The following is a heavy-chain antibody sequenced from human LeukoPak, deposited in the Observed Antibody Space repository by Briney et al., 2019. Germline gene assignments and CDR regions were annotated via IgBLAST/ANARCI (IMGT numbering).Heavy chain of an antibody. CDR1: GFTVSSNY. J-gene: IGHJ4*02. V-gene: IGHV3-21*01. D-gene: IGHD3-10*01. Sequence: GGSLRLSCAASGFTVSSNYMSWVRQAPGKGLEWVSSISSSSSYIYYADSVKGRFTISRDNAKNSLYLQMNSLRAEDTAVYYCARDGYYYGSGTRNFFDYWGQGTLVSVSS. CDR2: ISSSSSYI. CDR3: ARDGYYYGSGTRNFFDY.